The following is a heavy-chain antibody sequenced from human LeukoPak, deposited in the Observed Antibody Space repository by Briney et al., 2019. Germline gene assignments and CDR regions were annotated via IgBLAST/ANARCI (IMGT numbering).Heavy chain of an antibody. CDR3: ARHKGGSYPNLYYYYYYMDV. J-gene: IGHJ6*03. V-gene: IGHV4-39*01. CDR1: GGSISSSSYY. D-gene: IGHD1-26*01. Sequence: PSETLSLTCTVSGGSISSSSYYWGWIRQPPGKGLEWIGSIYYSGSTYYNPSLKSRVTISVDTSKNQFSLKLSSVTAADTAVYYCARHKGGSYPNLYYYYYYMDVWGKGTTVTISS. CDR2: IYYSGST.